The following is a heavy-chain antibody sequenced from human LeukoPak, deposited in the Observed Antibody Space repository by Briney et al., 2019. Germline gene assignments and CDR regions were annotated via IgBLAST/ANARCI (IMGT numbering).Heavy chain of an antibody. V-gene: IGHV4-39*01. D-gene: IGHD5-18*01. CDR2: IYYSGST. Sequence: SETLSLTCTVSGGSISSRSYYWGWIRQPPGKGLEWIGNIYYSGSTYYNASLKSRVTISVDPSENQFSLRLKSVTAADTAVYYCARQVYNYGHLPYYFDYWGQGTLVTVSS. J-gene: IGHJ4*02. CDR3: ARQVYNYGHLPYYFDY. CDR1: GGSISSRSYY.